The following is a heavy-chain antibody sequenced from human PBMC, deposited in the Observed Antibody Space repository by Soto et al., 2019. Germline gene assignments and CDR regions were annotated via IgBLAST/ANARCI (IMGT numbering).Heavy chain of an antibody. CDR2: IIPIFGTA. D-gene: IGHD2-15*01. V-gene: IGHV1-69*13. Sequence: SVKVSCKASGGTFSSYAISGVRQAPGQGLEWMGGIIPIFGTANYAQKFQGRVTITADESTSTAYMELSSLRSEDTAVYYCARDPPYCSGGSCFLDYWGQGTLVTVSS. J-gene: IGHJ4*02. CDR3: ARDPPYCSGGSCFLDY. CDR1: GGTFSSYA.